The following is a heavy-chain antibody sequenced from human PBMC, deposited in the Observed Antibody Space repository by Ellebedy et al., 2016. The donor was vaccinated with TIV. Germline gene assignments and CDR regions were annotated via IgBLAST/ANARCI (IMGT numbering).Heavy chain of an antibody. V-gene: IGHV1-69*13. D-gene: IGHD3-16*01. J-gene: IGHJ4*02. Sequence: SVKVSXXASGYTFTSYYMHWVRQAPGQGLEWMGGIIPIFGTANYAQKFQGRVTITADESTSTAYMELSSLRSEDTAVYYCAEYVGAGAWGQGTLVTVSS. CDR2: IIPIFGTA. CDR3: AEYVGAGA. CDR1: GYTFTSYY.